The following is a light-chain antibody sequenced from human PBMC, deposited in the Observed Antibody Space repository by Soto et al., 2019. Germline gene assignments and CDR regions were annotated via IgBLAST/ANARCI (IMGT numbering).Light chain of an antibody. Sequence: EIVLTQSPAILSVSPGERATLSCRASQSISRSLAWYQQKPGQAPRLLISDASTRATGIPARFSGSGSGTEFTLPISSLQSEDFALYYCHQYNSWPPGTFGQGTNVDIK. V-gene: IGKV3-15*01. CDR2: DAS. J-gene: IGKJ2*01. CDR3: HQYNSWPPGT. CDR1: QSISRS.